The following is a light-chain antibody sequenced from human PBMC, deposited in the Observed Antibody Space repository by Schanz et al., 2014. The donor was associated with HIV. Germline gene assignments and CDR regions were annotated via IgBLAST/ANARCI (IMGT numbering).Light chain of an antibody. CDR3: SSYAGSNVI. CDR2: DNY. Sequence: QSVLTQPPSVSAAPGQKVTISCSGSSSNIGNNYVSWYQQFPGTAPKLLIYDNYQRPSGVPDRFSGSKSGNTASLTISGLQAEDEADYYCSSYAGSNVIFGGGTKVTVL. V-gene: IGLV1-51*01. CDR1: SSNIGNNY. J-gene: IGLJ2*01.